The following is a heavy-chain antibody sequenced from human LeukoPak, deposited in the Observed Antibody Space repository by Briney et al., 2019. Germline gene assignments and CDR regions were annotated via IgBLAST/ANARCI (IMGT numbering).Heavy chain of an antibody. Sequence: SETLSPTCTVSGGSISSSSYYWGWIRQPPGKGLEWIGSIYYSGSTYYNPSLKSRVTISVDTSKNQFSLKLSSVTAADTAVYYCATYGGSDYWGQGTLVTVSS. CDR2: IYYSGST. CDR3: ATYGGSDY. V-gene: IGHV4-39*07. CDR1: GGSISSSSYY. D-gene: IGHD4/OR15-4a*01. J-gene: IGHJ4*02.